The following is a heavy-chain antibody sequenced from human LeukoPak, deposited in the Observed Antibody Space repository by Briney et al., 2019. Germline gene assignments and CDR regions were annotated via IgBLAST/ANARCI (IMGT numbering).Heavy chain of an antibody. CDR2: GTS. D-gene: IGHD3-10*01. J-gene: IGHJ5*02. Sequence: SETLSLTCTVSGGSISTSYYWGWVRPAPGKGLEWIGSGTSYYNPSLKSRVTISVDTSRNQFSLKLTSVTAADTAVYYCARTGGYMVWGVQNWFDPWGQGTLVTVSS. CDR1: GGSISTSYY. V-gene: IGHV4-39*01. CDR3: ARTGGYMVWGVQNWFDP.